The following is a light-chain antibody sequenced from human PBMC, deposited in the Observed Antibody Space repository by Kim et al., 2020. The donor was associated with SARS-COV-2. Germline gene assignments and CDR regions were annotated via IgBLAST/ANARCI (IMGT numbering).Light chain of an antibody. CDR3: LQHRSFPYT. CDR2: DAI. Sequence: DIQMTQSPSSLSASVGDRVTITCRASQDIRSELGWFQQKPGKAPKRLIYDAISLESGVPSRFSGSGSGTEFTLTINSLRPEDFTTYYCLQHRSFPYTFGRGTKLEIK. V-gene: IGKV1-17*01. CDR1: QDIRSE. J-gene: IGKJ2*01.